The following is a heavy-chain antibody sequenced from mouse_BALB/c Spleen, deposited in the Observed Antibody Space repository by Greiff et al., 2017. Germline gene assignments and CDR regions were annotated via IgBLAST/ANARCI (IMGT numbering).Heavy chain of an antibody. CDR3: AREDYGSSSYYFDY. CDR1: GYTFTSYW. Sequence: VQLQQSGAELARPGASVKLSCKASGYTFTSYWMQWVKQRPGQGLEWIGAIYPGDGDTRYTQKFKGKATLTADKSSSTAYMQLSSLASEDSAVYYCAREDYGSSSYYFDYWGQGTTLTVSS. CDR2: IYPGDGDT. D-gene: IGHD1-1*01. J-gene: IGHJ2*01. V-gene: IGHV1-87*01.